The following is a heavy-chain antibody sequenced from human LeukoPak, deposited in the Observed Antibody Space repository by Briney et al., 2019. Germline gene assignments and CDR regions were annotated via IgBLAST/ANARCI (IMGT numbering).Heavy chain of an antibody. J-gene: IGHJ4*02. CDR3: AKGQWLQEYYFDY. CDR2: ISGSGGST. Sequence: GGSLRLSCAASGFTFSSYAMSWVRQAPGKGLGWVSAISGSGGSTYYADSVKGRFTISRDNSKNTLYLQMNSLRAEDTAVYYCAKGQWLQEYYFDYWGQGTLVTVSS. D-gene: IGHD6-19*01. CDR1: GFTFSSYA. V-gene: IGHV3-23*01.